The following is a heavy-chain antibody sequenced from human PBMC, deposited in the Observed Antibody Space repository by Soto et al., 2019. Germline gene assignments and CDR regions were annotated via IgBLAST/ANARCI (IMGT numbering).Heavy chain of an antibody. Sequence: GESLKISCKGSGYSFTSYWIGWVRQMPGKGLEWMGITYPGDSDTRYSPSFQGQVTISADKSISTAYLQWSSLKASDTAMYYCARQADITMVRGVIIKPPFDYWGQGTLVTVSS. CDR3: ARQADITMVRGVIIKPPFDY. CDR1: GYSFTSYW. J-gene: IGHJ4*02. D-gene: IGHD3-10*01. CDR2: TYPGDSDT. V-gene: IGHV5-51*01.